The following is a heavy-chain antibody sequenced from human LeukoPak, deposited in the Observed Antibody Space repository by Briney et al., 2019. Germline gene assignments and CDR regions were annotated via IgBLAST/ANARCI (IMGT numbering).Heavy chain of an antibody. V-gene: IGHV1-18*01. CDR3: ARGGSRTVLPPLDY. D-gene: IGHD1-26*01. Sequence: RASVKVSCKASGYTFTSYGISWVRQAPGQGLEWMGWISAYNGNTNYAQKFQGRVTMTADTSTSTAYMELRSQRSDDTAVYYCARGGSRTVLPPLDYWGQGTLVTVSS. CDR1: GYTFTSYG. J-gene: IGHJ4*02. CDR2: ISAYNGNT.